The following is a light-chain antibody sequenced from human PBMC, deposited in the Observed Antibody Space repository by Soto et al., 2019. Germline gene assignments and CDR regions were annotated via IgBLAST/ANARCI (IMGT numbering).Light chain of an antibody. CDR1: QGISSY. CDR3: QQYYSYPSIT. J-gene: IGKJ5*01. V-gene: IGKV1-8*01. Sequence: AIRMTQSPSSLSASTGDRVTITCRASQGISSYLAWYQQKPGKAPKLLIYAASTLQSGDAARFSGSGAGTDFTLTISCLQSEDFATYYCQQYYSYPSITFGQGTRLEIK. CDR2: AAS.